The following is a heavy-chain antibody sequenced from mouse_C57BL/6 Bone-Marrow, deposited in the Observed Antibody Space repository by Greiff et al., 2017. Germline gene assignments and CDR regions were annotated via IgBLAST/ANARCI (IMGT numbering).Heavy chain of an antibody. CDR3: AREWGTGYFDY. Sequence: VKLMESGAELMKPGASVKLSCKATGYTFTGYWIEWVKQRPGHGLEWIGEILPGSGSTNYNEKFKGKATFTAATSSNPAYMQLSSLTPEDSAIDYCAREWGTGYFDYWGQGTTRTVSS. D-gene: IGHD3-3*01. V-gene: IGHV1-9*01. CDR2: ILPGSGST. J-gene: IGHJ2*01. CDR1: GYTFTGYW.